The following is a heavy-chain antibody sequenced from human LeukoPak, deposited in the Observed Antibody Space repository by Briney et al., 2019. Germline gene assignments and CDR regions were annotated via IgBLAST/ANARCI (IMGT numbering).Heavy chain of an antibody. CDR3: ARPKGIVVVPAAMSY. CDR2: ISSSSSYI. D-gene: IGHD2-2*01. J-gene: IGHJ4*02. CDR1: GFTFSSYS. Sequence: PGGSLRLSCAASGFTFSSYSMNWVRQAPGKGLEWVSSISSSSSYIYYADSVKGRFTISRDNAKNSLYLQMNSLRAEDTAVYYCARPKGIVVVPAAMSYWGQGTLVTVSS. V-gene: IGHV3-21*01.